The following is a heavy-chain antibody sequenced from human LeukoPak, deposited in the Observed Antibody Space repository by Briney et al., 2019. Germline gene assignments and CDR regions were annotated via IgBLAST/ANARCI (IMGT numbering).Heavy chain of an antibody. V-gene: IGHV4-39*01. D-gene: IGHD1-26*01. Sequence: PSETLSLTCTVSGGSISSSSYYWGWIRQPPGKGLEWIGSIYYSGSTYYNPSLKSRVTISVDTSKNQFSLMLSSVTAADTAVYYCAPMLGGSNFDCWGQGTLVTVSS. J-gene: IGHJ4*02. CDR1: GGSISSSSYY. CDR3: APMLGGSNFDC. CDR2: IYYSGST.